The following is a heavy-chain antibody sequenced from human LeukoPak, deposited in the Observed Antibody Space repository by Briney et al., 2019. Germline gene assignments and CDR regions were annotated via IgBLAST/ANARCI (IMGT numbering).Heavy chain of an antibody. Sequence: GGSLRLSCAASGFTFSTYAMSWVRQAPGKGLEWVSLISWDGGSTYYADSVKGRFTISRDNSKNSLYLQMNSLRAEDTALYYCAKEGHSSSWSTNWFDPWGQGTLVTVSS. CDR1: GFTFSTYA. CDR3: AKEGHSSSWSTNWFDP. D-gene: IGHD6-13*01. J-gene: IGHJ5*02. V-gene: IGHV3-43D*03. CDR2: ISWDGGST.